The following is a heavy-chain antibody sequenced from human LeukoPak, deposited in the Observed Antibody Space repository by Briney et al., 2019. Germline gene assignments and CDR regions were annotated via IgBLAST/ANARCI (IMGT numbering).Heavy chain of an antibody. Sequence: SQTLSLTCIVSGGSISSGDYYWSWSRQPPGKGLEWIGYIYYSGSTNYNPSLKSRVTISVDTSKNQFSLKLSSVTAADTAVYYCASEYPFDYWGQGTLVTVSS. CDR1: GGSISSGDYY. CDR3: ASEYPFDY. J-gene: IGHJ4*02. V-gene: IGHV4-61*08. CDR2: IYYSGST.